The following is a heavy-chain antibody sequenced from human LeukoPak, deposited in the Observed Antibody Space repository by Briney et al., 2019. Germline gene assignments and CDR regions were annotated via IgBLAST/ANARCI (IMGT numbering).Heavy chain of an antibody. CDR1: GFTVSSNY. J-gene: IGHJ6*02. CDR3: AREVWAAAGKPTYYYYGMDV. Sequence: PGGSLRLSCAASGFTVSSNYMSWVRQAPGKGLEWVSVIYSGGSTYYADSVKGRFTISRDNSKNTLYLQMNSLRAEDTAVYYCAREVWAAAGKPTYYYYGMDVWGQGTTATVSS. CDR2: IYSGGST. D-gene: IGHD6-13*01. V-gene: IGHV3-66*01.